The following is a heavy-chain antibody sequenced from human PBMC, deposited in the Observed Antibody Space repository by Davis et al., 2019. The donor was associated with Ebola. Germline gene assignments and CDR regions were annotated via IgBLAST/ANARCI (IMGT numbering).Heavy chain of an antibody. D-gene: IGHD3-3*01. CDR3: ARAVMECDY. Sequence: ASVKVSCKTSGYTFRSFGVSWVRQAPGRGLEWMGWINAYSGKTDYAQKFQGRVTMTTDTSTSTAYMELRSLISDDTAVYYCARAVMECDYWGQGTLVTVSS. V-gene: IGHV1-18*04. CDR2: INAYSGKT. J-gene: IGHJ4*02. CDR1: GYTFRSFG.